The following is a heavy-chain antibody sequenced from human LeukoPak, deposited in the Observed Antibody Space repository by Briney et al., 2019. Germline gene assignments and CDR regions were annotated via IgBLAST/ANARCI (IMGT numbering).Heavy chain of an antibody. CDR2: LSHSGST. CDR3: ARRWTYFDY. D-gene: IGHD1-1*01. V-gene: IGHV4-38-2*01. J-gene: IGHJ4*02. Sequence: SETLSLTCAVSGYSISSSYYYWGWIRQPPGKGLEWIGTLSHSGSTNFNPSLKSRVTISVDTSKNQFSLNLTSVTAADTAMYYCARRWTYFDYWGQGTLVTVSS. CDR1: GYSISSSYYY.